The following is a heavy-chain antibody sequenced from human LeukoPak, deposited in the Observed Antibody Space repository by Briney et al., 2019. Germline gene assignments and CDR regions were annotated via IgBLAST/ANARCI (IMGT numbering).Heavy chain of an antibody. J-gene: IGHJ4*02. D-gene: IGHD3-10*01. Sequence: GGSLKLSCAVSGFTFDDYAMHWVRQAPGKGLEWVSGISWNSGSIGYADSVKGRFTISRDNAKNSLYLQMNSLRTEDSALYYCAKDTNSGTYYPYLDYWGQGTLVTVSS. CDR1: GFTFDDYA. V-gene: IGHV3-9*01. CDR3: AKDTNSGTYYPYLDY. CDR2: ISWNSGSI.